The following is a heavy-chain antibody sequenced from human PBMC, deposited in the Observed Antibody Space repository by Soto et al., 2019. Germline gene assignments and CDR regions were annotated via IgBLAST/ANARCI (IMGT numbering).Heavy chain of an antibody. D-gene: IGHD3-10*01. CDR3: ARAPRGNYGYPSYFDY. CDR1: GGSIRSYY. CDR2: IYYSGST. V-gene: IGHV4-59*01. Sequence: SETLSLTCTGSGGSIRSYYWSWIRQPPGKGLEWIGYIYYSGSTNYNPSLKSRVTISVDTSKNQFSLKLSSVTAADTAVYYCARAPRGNYGYPSYFDYWGQGTLVTVS. J-gene: IGHJ4*02.